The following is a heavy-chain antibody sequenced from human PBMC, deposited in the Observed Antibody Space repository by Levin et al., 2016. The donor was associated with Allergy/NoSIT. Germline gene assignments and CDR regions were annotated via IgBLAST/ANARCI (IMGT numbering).Heavy chain of an antibody. Sequence: SETLSLTCTVSGGSISSYYWSWIRQPPGKGLEWIGYIYYSGSTNYNPSLKSRVTISVDTSKNQFSLKLSSVTAADTAVYYCARSGGYNSPGYFDYWGQGTLVTVSS. CDR3: ARSGGYNSPGYFDY. CDR1: GGSISSYY. CDR2: IYYSGST. V-gene: IGHV4-59*08. D-gene: IGHD5-24*01. J-gene: IGHJ4*02.